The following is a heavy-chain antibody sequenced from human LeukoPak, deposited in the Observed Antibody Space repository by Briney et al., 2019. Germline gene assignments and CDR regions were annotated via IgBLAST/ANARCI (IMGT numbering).Heavy chain of an antibody. J-gene: IGHJ4*02. Sequence: GGSLRLSCAASGFTFSSYWMSWVRQAPGKGLEWVANIKQDGSEKYYVDSVKGRFTISRDNAKNSLYLQMNSLRAEDTAVYYCARDIISKGKIVAYDYWGQGTLVTVSS. CDR1: GFTFSSYW. V-gene: IGHV3-7*01. CDR2: IKQDGSEK. CDR3: ARDIISKGKIVAYDY. D-gene: IGHD2/OR15-2a*01.